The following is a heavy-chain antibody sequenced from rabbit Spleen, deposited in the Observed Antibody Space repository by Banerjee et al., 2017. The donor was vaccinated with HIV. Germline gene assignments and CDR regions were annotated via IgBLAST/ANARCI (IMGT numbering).Heavy chain of an antibody. Sequence: QEQLVESGGGLVKPEGSLKLSCTASGFSFSNKAVMCWVRQAPGKGLEWIGYIDPIFGSTYYASWVNGRFTISRHNAQNTLYLQLNSLTAADTATYFCVRDQAGYAGYGPWYFNLWGPGTLVTVS. CDR3: VRDQAGYAGYGPWYFNL. CDR2: IDPIFGST. CDR1: GFSFSNKA. J-gene: IGHJ4*01. D-gene: IGHD7-1*01. V-gene: IGHV1S47*01.